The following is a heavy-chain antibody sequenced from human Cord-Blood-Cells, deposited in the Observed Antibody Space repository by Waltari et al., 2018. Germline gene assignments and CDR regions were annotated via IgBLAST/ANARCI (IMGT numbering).Heavy chain of an antibody. D-gene: IGHD7-27*01. J-gene: IGHJ5*02. Sequence: QVQLQESGPGLVKPSATLSLTCTVSVGSISSYYWSWIRQPPGKGLEWIGYIYYSGSTNYNPSLKSRVTISVDTSKNQFSLKLSSVTAADTAVYYCARAEEAAGDPWFDPWGQGTLVTVSS. CDR3: ARAEEAAGDPWFDP. V-gene: IGHV4-59*01. CDR2: IYYSGST. CDR1: VGSISSYY.